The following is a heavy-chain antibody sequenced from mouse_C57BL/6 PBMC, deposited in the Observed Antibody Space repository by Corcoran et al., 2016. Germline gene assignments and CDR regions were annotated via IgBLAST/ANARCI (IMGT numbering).Heavy chain of an antibody. CDR2: IFPGSGST. CDR1: GYTFTDYY. CDR3: ARSPPYYYGSSPWFAY. J-gene: IGHJ3*01. D-gene: IGHD1-1*01. Sequence: QVQLQQSGPELVKPGASVKISCKASGYTFTDYYINWVKQRPGQGLEWIGWIFPGSGSTYYNEKFKGKATLTVDKSSSTAYMLLSSLTSEDSAVYFCARSPPYYYGSSPWFAYWGQGTLVTVSA. V-gene: IGHV1-75*01.